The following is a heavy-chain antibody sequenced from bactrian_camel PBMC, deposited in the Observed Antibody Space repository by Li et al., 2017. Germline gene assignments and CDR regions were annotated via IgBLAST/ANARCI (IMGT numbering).Heavy chain of an antibody. J-gene: IGHJ4*01. CDR1: GYNYVSPC. D-gene: IGHD1*01. CDR3: VYRDWVPKC. Sequence: VQLVESGGGSVQAGGSLNLSCAASGYNYVSPCMAWFRQIPGTEREGVAAFDTDGSTVYTDAVKDRFTISRDNAKNTLYLQLNSLKTEDTAIYYCVYRDWVPKCWGQGTQVTVS. CDR2: FDTDGST. V-gene: IGHV3S53*01.